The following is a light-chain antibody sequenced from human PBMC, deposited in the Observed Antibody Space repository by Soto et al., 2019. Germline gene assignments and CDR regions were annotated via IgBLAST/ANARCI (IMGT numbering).Light chain of an antibody. CDR3: QQYGSSPET. J-gene: IGKJ1*01. Sequence: EIVLTQSPGTLSLSPGERATLSCRASQSVSSSYLAWYQQKPGQAPRLLIYGASSRATGIPDRFSGSGSGTDFTLTISRLEPDDFAVYYCQQYGSSPETFGQGTKVEI. CDR1: QSVSSSY. CDR2: GAS. V-gene: IGKV3-20*01.